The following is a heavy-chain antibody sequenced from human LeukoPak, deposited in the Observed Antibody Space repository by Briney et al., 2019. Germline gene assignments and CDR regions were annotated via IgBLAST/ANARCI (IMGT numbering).Heavy chain of an antibody. CDR2: ISYDGSNK. J-gene: IGHJ4*02. D-gene: IGHD2-15*01. CDR1: GFTFSSYA. V-gene: IGHV3-30-3*01. CDR3: ARDSGSGGSCPDY. Sequence: GGSLRLSCAASGFTFSSYAMHWVRQAPGKGLEWVAVISYDGSNKYYADSVKGRFTISRDNSKNTLYLQMNSLRAEGTAVYYCARDSGSGGSCPDYWGQGTLVTVSS.